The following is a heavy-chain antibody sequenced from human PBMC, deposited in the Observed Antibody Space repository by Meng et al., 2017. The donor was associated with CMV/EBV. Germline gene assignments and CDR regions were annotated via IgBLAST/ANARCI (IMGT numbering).Heavy chain of an antibody. J-gene: IGHJ5*02. CDR2: IEQDGSEK. CDR1: GFTFSSYW. D-gene: IGHD1-1*01. V-gene: IGHV3-7*01. Sequence: GESLKISCAASGFTFSSYWMNWARQAPGKGLEWVANIEQDGSEKYYVDSVKGRFTISRDNAKNSLYLQMNSLSAEDTAVYYCWNNWFDPWGQGTLVTVSS. CDR3: WNNWFDP.